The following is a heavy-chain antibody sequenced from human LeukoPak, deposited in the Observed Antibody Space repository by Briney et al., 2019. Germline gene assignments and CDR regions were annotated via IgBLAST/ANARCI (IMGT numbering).Heavy chain of an antibody. CDR3: ARDWEQWLVRHAFDI. CDR1: GGSISSYY. D-gene: IGHD6-19*01. J-gene: IGHJ3*02. CDR2: IYTSGST. V-gene: IGHV4-4*07. Sequence: SETLSLTCTVSGGSISSYYWSWIRQPAGKGLEWIGRIYTSGSTNYNPSLKSRVTMSVDTSKNQFSLKLSSVTAADTAVYYCARDWEQWLVRHAFDIWGQGTMVTVSS.